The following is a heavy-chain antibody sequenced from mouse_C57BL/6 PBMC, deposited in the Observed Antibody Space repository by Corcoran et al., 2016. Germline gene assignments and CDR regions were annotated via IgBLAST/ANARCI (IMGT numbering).Heavy chain of an antibody. V-gene: IGHV1-22*01. D-gene: IGHD3-3*01. Sequence: EVQLQQSGPELVKRGASEKMSCKASGYTLTDHNMQWVKQSHGKSLEWIGYINPNNGGTSYNQKFKGKATLTVNKSSSTAYMELRSLTSEDSAVYYCARGCHWYFDVWGTGTAVTVSS. CDR2: INPNNGGT. CDR1: GYTLTDHN. J-gene: IGHJ1*03. CDR3: ARGCHWYFDV.